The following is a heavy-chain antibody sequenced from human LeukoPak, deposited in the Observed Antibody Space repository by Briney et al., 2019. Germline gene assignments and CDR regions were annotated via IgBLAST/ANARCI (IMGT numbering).Heavy chain of an antibody. CDR2: INPNSGGT. Sequence: GASVKVSCKASGYTFTSYYMHWVRQAPGQGLEWMGWINPNSGGTNYAQKFQGRVTMTRDTSISTAYMELSSLRSEDTAVYYCASVDYYGSGSSHFDYWGQGTLVTVSS. D-gene: IGHD3-10*01. V-gene: IGHV1-2*02. CDR1: GYTFTSYY. CDR3: ASVDYYGSGSSHFDY. J-gene: IGHJ4*02.